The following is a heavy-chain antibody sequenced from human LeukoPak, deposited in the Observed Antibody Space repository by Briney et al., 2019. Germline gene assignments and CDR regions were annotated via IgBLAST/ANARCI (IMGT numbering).Heavy chain of an antibody. CDR2: ISGSGGST. CDR1: GFTFSSYA. CDR3: AKDQRSGSYYLDHVY. D-gene: IGHD1-26*01. Sequence: AGSLTLSCAASGFTFSSYAMSWVRQAPGKGLEWVSAISGSGGSTYYADSVKGRFTISRDNSKNTLYLQMNSLRAEDTAVYYCAKDQRSGSYYLDHVYWGQGALGTVSS. V-gene: IGHV3-23*01. J-gene: IGHJ4*02.